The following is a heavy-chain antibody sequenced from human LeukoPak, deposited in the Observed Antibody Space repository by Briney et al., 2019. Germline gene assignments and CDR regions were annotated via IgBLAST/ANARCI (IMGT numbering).Heavy chain of an antibody. J-gene: IGHJ6*02. CDR2: IYYSEST. D-gene: IGHD3-10*01. CDR1: GGSISSYY. Sequence: SETLSLTCTVSGGSISSYYWSWIRQPPGKGLEWIGYIYYSESTNYNPSLKSRVTISVDTSKNQFSLKLSSVTAADTAVYYCARVGYYYYGMDVWGQGTTVTVSS. V-gene: IGHV4-59*01. CDR3: ARVGYYYYGMDV.